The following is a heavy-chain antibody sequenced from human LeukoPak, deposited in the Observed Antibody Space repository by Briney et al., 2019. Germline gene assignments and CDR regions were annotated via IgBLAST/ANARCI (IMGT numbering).Heavy chain of an antibody. CDR3: ARGLPATLLDY. CDR1: GFTFSDYY. V-gene: IGHV3-11*01. Sequence: GGSLSLSCAASGFTFSDYYMSWIRQAPGKGLEWVSYISSSGSTIYYADSVKGRFTISRDYAKNSPYLQMNSLRAEDTAIYYCARGLPATLLDYWGQGTLVTVSS. D-gene: IGHD2-2*01. CDR2: ISSSGSTI. J-gene: IGHJ4*02.